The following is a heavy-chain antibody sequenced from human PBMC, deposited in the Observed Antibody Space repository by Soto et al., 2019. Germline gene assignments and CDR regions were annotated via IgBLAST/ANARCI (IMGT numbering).Heavy chain of an antibody. D-gene: IGHD3-16*01. Sequence: QVQLVESGGGVVQPGRSLRLSCAASGFTFSHYGMHWVRQAPGKGLEWVAVIWDDGIKKFYPDSVRGRFTISSDNSENTLFLQMNSLTAEDTAIYYCVRGGNVAGAFDIWGQGTMVTVSS. V-gene: IGHV3-33*01. CDR3: VRGGNVAGAFDI. J-gene: IGHJ3*02. CDR1: GFTFSHYG. CDR2: IWDDGIKK.